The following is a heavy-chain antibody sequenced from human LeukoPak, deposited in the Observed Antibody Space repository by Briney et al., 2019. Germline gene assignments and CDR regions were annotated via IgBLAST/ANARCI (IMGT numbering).Heavy chain of an antibody. J-gene: IGHJ5*02. V-gene: IGHV3-23*01. Sequence: GGSLRLSCAAYGFTFRTYAMTWVRQAPGKGLKWVSTITGNGGSTYYADSVKGRFTIFRDNSKNTLYLQMNSLRVEDTAVYYCAKGVVVAGTWFDPWGQGTLVTVSS. D-gene: IGHD2-15*01. CDR3: AKGVVVAGTWFDP. CDR2: ITGNGGST. CDR1: GFTFRTYA.